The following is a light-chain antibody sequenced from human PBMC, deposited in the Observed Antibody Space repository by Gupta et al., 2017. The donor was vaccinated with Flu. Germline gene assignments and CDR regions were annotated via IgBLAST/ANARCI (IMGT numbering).Light chain of an antibody. CDR2: QDS. CDR1: KLGDKF. Sequence: SYEVTPPPSVSVSPGQTASITCAGDKLGDKFTSWYQKKPGQSPVMVIFQDSKRHSGIPERFSGSNSGTATLTIAGTQAVDEADYYCQAWDSNTAVFGGGTKLSVL. V-gene: IGLV3-1*01. J-gene: IGLJ2*01. CDR3: QAWDSNTAV.